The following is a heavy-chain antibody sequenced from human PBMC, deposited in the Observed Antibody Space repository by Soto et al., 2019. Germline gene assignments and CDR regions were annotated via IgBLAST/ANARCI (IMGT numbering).Heavy chain of an antibody. Sequence: TLSLTCAVYGGSFSGYYWSWIRQPPGKGLEWIGEINHSGSTNYNPSLKSRVTISVDTSKNQFSLKLSSVTAADTAVYYCARELSYYYDSSGYYDYWGQGTLVTVSS. D-gene: IGHD3-22*01. J-gene: IGHJ4*02. CDR3: ARELSYYYDSSGYYDY. V-gene: IGHV4-34*01. CDR2: INHSGST. CDR1: GGSFSGYY.